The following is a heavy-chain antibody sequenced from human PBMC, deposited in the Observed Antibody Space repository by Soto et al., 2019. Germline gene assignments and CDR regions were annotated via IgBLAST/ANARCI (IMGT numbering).Heavy chain of an antibody. CDR2: ISGSGGST. Sequence: GGSLRLSCAASGFTFSSYAMSWVRQAPGKGLEWVSAISGSGGSTYYADSVKGRFTISRDNSKNTLYLQMNSLRAEDTAVYYCAKAGIAARRVYYYYYMDVWGKGTTVTVSS. CDR3: AKAGIAARRVYYYYYMDV. CDR1: GFTFSSYA. V-gene: IGHV3-23*01. D-gene: IGHD6-6*01. J-gene: IGHJ6*03.